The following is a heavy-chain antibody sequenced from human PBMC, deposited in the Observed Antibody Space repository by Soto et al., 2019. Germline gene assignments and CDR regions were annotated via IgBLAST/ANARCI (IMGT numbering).Heavy chain of an antibody. D-gene: IGHD6-19*01. Sequence: QVQLVESGGGVVQPGRSLRLSCAASGFTFSSYGMHWVRQAPGKGLEWVAVISYDGSNKYYADSVKGRFTISRDNSKNTLYLQINSLRAEDTAVYYCAKDSLASGWPNDYWGQGTLVTVSS. J-gene: IGHJ4*02. CDR2: ISYDGSNK. CDR1: GFTFSSYG. CDR3: AKDSLASGWPNDY. V-gene: IGHV3-30*18.